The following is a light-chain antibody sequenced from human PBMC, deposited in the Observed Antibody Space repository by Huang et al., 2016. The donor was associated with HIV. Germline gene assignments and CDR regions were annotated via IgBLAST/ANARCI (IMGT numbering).Light chain of an antibody. CDR2: GAS. V-gene: IGKV3-20*01. Sequence: EIVLSQSPGTLSLSPGERATLSCRASQSVKSNYLAWYQKKPGQAPRLLIYGASSRATGIPDRFSGRGSETDFTLTIGRLEPEEFAVYYCHQYGGSPGTFGQGTKVEIK. CDR3: HQYGGSPGT. CDR1: QSVKSNY. J-gene: IGKJ2*01.